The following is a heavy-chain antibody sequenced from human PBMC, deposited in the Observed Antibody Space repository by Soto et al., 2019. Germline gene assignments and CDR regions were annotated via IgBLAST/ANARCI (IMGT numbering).Heavy chain of an antibody. Sequence: QVQLVESEGGVVQPGRSLRLSCAASGFTFSSYGMHWFRQAPGKGLEWVAVIWYDGSNKYYADSVKGRFTISRDNSKNTLYLQMNSLRAEDTAVYYCARDGAFGGVIVQYYFDYWGQGTLVTVSS. V-gene: IGHV3-33*01. CDR2: IWYDGSNK. CDR3: ARDGAFGGVIVQYYFDY. CDR1: GFTFSSYG. J-gene: IGHJ4*02. D-gene: IGHD3-16*02.